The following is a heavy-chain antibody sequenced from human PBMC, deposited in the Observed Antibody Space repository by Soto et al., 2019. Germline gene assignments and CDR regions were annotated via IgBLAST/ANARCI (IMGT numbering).Heavy chain of an antibody. CDR2: IGFDGKNE. V-gene: IGHV3-33*01. Sequence: QVQLVESGGGVVQPGRSLRLSCDVSGFSLGRYGMHWVRQAPGKGLEWVAAIGFDGKNENYGDSVKGRFTVPRDNPRNTLYLQMNRLIVEDTAVYFCARAIGYSSTWPDYCGQGDLGTASS. CDR3: ARAIGYSSTWPDY. D-gene: IGHD6-13*01. CDR1: GFSLGRYG. J-gene: IGHJ4*01.